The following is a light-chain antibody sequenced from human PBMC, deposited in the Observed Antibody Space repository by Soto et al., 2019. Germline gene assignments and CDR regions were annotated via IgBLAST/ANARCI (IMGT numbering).Light chain of an antibody. J-gene: IGKJ1*01. Sequence: DIQMTQSPSSLSASVGDRVTITCQASQDISNYLNWYQQKPGKAPKLLIYDASNLETGVPSRFSGRGSGTDFTFTISSLQPEDIATYYCQQYDNPPWTFGQGTKVEIK. CDR3: QQYDNPPWT. CDR2: DAS. CDR1: QDISNY. V-gene: IGKV1-33*01.